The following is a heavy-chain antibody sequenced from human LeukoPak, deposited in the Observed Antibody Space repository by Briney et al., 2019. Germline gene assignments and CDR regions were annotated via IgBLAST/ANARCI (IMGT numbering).Heavy chain of an antibody. CDR3: AKDRQTRPGIAEYLDY. J-gene: IGHJ4*02. CDR2: ISGSGGST. CDR1: GFTFSSYA. Sequence: PGGSLRLSCAASGFTFSSYAMSWVRQAPGKGLEWVSAISGSGGSTYYADSVKGRFTISRDNSKNTLYLQMNSLRAEDTAVYYCAKDRQTRPGIAEYLDYWGQGTLVTVSS. D-gene: IGHD6-13*01. V-gene: IGHV3-23*01.